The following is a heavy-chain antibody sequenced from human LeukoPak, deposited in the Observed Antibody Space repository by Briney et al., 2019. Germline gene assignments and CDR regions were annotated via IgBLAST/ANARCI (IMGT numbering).Heavy chain of an antibody. J-gene: IGHJ4*02. Sequence: GGSLRLSCAASGFTFSSYGMHWVRQAPGKGLEWVAVISYDGSNKYYADSVKGRFTISRDNSKNTLYLQMNSLRAEDTAVYYCAKLGSNVPHFDYWGQGTLVTVSS. CDR3: AKLGSNVPHFDY. D-gene: IGHD2-2*01. V-gene: IGHV3-30*18. CDR1: GFTFSSYG. CDR2: ISYDGSNK.